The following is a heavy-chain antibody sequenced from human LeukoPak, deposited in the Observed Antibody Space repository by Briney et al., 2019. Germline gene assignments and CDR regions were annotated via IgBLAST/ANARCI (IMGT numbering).Heavy chain of an antibody. D-gene: IGHD3-22*01. CDR1: GYSFTSYW. Sequence: GESLKISCKGSGYSFTSYWIGWVRQMPGKGLEWMGIIYPGDSDTRYSPSFQGQVTISADKSIGTAYLQWSSLKASDTAMYYCARQNPHYYDSSGAAPRGYWFDPWGQGTLVTVSS. J-gene: IGHJ5*02. CDR3: ARQNPHYYDSSGAAPRGYWFDP. V-gene: IGHV5-51*01. CDR2: IYPGDSDT.